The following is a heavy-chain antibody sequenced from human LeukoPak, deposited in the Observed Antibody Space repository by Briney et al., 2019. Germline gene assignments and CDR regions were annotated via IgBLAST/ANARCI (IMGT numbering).Heavy chain of an antibody. V-gene: IGHV4-34*01. J-gene: IGHJ4*02. D-gene: IGHD3-16*01. CDR2: INHSGST. CDR1: GGSFSGYY. Sequence: SGTLSLTCAVYGGSFSGYYWSWIRQPPGKGLEWIGEINHSGSTNYNPSLKSRVTISEDTSKNQFSLKLSSVTAADTAVYYCVRAKYDYIRHGPFDYWGQGTLVTVSS. CDR3: VRAKYDYIRHGPFDY.